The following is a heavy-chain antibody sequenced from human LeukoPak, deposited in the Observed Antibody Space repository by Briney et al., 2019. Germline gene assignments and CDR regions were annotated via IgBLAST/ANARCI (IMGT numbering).Heavy chain of an antibody. J-gene: IGHJ4*02. CDR1: RFTFSNYE. Sequence: QPGGSLRLSCAAARFTFSNYEMNWVRQAPGKGLEWVSYISRSSGSSIYYADSVKGRFTISRDNAKNSLYLQMNSLRAEDTAVYYCARDSSGWYYFDYWGQGILVTVSS. V-gene: IGHV3-48*03. CDR3: ARDSSGWYYFDY. CDR2: ISRSSGSSI. D-gene: IGHD6-19*01.